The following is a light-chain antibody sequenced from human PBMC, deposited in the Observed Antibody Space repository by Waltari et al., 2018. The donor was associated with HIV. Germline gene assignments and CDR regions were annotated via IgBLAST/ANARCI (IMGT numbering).Light chain of an antibody. CDR1: SSTIESNY. V-gene: IGLV1-51*01. J-gene: IGLJ3*02. Sequence: QSVLTQPPSVSAAPGQKVTISCSGTSSTIESNYLSWYQRLPGTAPKLLIYDNNRRPSGIPDRFSGSKSGTSATLGITGLQTDDEADYYCGTWDSSLSAVVFGGGTKLTVL. CDR2: DNN. CDR3: GTWDSSLSAVV.